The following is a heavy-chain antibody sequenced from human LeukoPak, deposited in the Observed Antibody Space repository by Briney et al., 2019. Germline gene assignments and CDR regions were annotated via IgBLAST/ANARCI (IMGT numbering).Heavy chain of an antibody. J-gene: IGHJ4*02. CDR3: AREGYSSSWYRVLYYFDY. CDR1: GGSISSSNW. D-gene: IGHD6-13*01. Sequence: SETLSLTCAVSGGSISSSNWWSWVRQPPGKGLEWIGEIYNSGGTNYNPSLKSRVTISVDKSKNQFSLKLSSVTAADTAVYYCAREGYSSSWYRVLYYFDYWGQGTLVTVSS. CDR2: IYNSGGT. V-gene: IGHV4-4*02.